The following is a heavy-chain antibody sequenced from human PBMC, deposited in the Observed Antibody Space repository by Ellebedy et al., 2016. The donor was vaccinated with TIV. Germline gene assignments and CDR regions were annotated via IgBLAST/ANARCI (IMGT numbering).Heavy chain of an antibody. CDR3: ARTLLYCGGDCSYLFDY. CDR2: IFSNDKK. CDR1: GFSLSHVIMS. Sequence: SGPTLVKPTETLTLTCTVSGFSLSHVIMSVSWIRRPPGKDLEWLPQIFSNDKKSYMTSLKNRLTISKDTAKSQVVLTMTNMEPVDTATYYCARTLLYCGGDCSYLFDYWGQGTLVTVSS. D-gene: IGHD2-21*02. V-gene: IGHV2-26*01. J-gene: IGHJ4*02.